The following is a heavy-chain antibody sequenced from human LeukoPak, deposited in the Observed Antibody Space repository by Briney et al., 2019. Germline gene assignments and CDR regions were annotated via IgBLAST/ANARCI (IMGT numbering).Heavy chain of an antibody. J-gene: IGHJ4*02. V-gene: IGHV3-21*01. CDR1: GSTFSSYS. Sequence: HPGGSLRLSCAASGSTFSSYSMNWVRQAPGKGLEWVSSISSSSSYIYYADSVKGRFTISRDNAKNSLYLQMNSLRAEDTAVYYCARVVPYSSSYFDYWGQGTLVTVSS. CDR2: ISSSSSYI. D-gene: IGHD6-6*01. CDR3: ARVVPYSSSYFDY.